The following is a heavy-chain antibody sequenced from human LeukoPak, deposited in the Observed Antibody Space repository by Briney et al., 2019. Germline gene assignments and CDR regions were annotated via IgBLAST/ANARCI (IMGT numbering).Heavy chain of an antibody. J-gene: IGHJ3*02. Sequence: KPSETLSLTCAVYGGSFSGYYWSWIRQPPGKGLEWIGEINHSGSTNYNPSLKSRVTISVDTSKNQFSLKLSSVTAADTAVYYCARGPNLTGYAFDIWSQGTMVTVSS. CDR2: INHSGST. D-gene: IGHD3-9*01. CDR1: GGSFSGYY. CDR3: ARGPNLTGYAFDI. V-gene: IGHV4-34*01.